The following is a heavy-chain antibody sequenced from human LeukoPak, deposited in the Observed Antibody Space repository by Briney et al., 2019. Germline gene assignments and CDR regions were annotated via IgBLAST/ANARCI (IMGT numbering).Heavy chain of an antibody. CDR2: IGNTET. J-gene: IGHJ4*02. CDR3: ARDGQAFNSNWDYFEY. CDR1: GFTFDTFA. Sequence: GGSLRLSCVASGFTFDTFAMSWVRQAPGKGLVWVSVIGNTETYYSDSVKGRFTISRDNSKSTIYLHMSNLRAADTALHYCARDGQAFNSNWDYFEYWGQGTPVTVSS. D-gene: IGHD7-27*01. V-gene: IGHV3-23*01.